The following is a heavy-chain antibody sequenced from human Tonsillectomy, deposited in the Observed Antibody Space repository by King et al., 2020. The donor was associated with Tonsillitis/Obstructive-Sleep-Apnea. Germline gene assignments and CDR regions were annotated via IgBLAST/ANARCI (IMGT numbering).Heavy chain of an antibody. D-gene: IGHD3-3*01. J-gene: IGHJ5*02. CDR2: MYSGGST. V-gene: IGHV3-66*01. CDR3: SRALVSTIFGIVTRRSGWFDP. Sequence: VQLVESGGGLVQPGGSLILSCAASGFTVSSNYMSWVRQAPGKGLEWVSVMYSGGSTYYADSVKGRFTISRDNSKNTLYLQMNSLRAEETAVYYWSRALVSTIFGIVTRRSGWFDPWGQGTLVTVSS. CDR1: GFTVSSNY.